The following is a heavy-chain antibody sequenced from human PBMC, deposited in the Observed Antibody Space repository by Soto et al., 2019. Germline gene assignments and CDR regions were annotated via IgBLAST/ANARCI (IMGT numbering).Heavy chain of an antibody. CDR3: ATQGGVDGGFLFYFDL. D-gene: IGHD3-16*01. CDR2: FDPEEGET. V-gene: IGHV1-24*01. J-gene: IGHJ5*02. CDR1: GSTPTELA. Sequence: QVQLVQSGAEVKKRGASVKVSCKVHGSTPTELAMHWVRQAPGKGLEWMGGFDPEEGETVYAPNFEGRVTMTEDTSTDTAYMELSSLRSDDTAVYYCATQGGVDGGFLFYFDLWGQGTLVTVSS.